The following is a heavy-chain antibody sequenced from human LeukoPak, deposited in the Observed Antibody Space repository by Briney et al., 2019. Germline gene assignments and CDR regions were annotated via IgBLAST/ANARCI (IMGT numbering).Heavy chain of an antibody. CDR1: GFTFSSYA. V-gene: IGHV3-23*01. CDR3: ARELLGKGYFDY. Sequence: PGGSLRLSCAASGFTFSSYAMSWVRQAPGKGLEWVSSISGSGGSTYYADSVKGRFTISRDNSKNTLYLQMNDVGPEDTAVYYCARELLGKGYFDYWGQGTLVTVSS. D-gene: IGHD3-10*01. J-gene: IGHJ4*02. CDR2: ISGSGGST.